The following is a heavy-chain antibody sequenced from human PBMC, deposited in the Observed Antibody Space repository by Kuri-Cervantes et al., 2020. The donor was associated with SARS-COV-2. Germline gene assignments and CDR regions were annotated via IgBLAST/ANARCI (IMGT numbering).Heavy chain of an antibody. J-gene: IGHJ4*02. V-gene: IGHV3-48*04. CDR2: ISSSGSTI. Sequence: GESLKISCAASGFTFSSYSMNWVRQAPGKGLEWVSYISSSGSTIYYADSVKGRFTISRDNAKNSLYLQMNSLRAEDTAVYYCARVLLEGSCCGEYYFDYWGQGTLVTVSS. CDR3: ARVLLEGSCCGEYYFDY. CDR1: GFTFSSYS. D-gene: IGHD1-26*01.